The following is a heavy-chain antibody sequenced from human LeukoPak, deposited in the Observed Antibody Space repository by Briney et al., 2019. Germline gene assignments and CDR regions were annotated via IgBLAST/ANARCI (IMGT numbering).Heavy chain of an antibody. CDR1: GFTFSTYA. V-gene: IGHV3-23*01. J-gene: IGHJ4*02. CDR3: APLGSTVDY. CDR2: ISGSGGNT. Sequence: HPGGSLRLSCAASGFTFSTYAMSWVRQALGKGLEWVSAISGSGGNTYYADSVKGRFTISRDNSKNTLYLQMNSLRAEDTAVYYCAPLGSTVDYWGQGTLVTVSS.